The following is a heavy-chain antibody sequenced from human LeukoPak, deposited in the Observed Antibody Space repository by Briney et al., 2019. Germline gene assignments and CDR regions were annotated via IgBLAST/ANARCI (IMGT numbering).Heavy chain of an antibody. CDR3: ATAEYSSSSPDY. CDR2: FDPEDGET. J-gene: IGHJ4*02. D-gene: IGHD6-6*01. V-gene: IGHV1-24*01. CDR1: GYTLTELS. Sequence: ASVKVSCKVSGYTLTELSMHWVRQAPGKGLEWMGGFDPEDGETICAQKFQGRVTMTEDTSTDTAYMELSSLRSEDTAVYYCATAEYSSSSPDYWGQGTLVTVSS.